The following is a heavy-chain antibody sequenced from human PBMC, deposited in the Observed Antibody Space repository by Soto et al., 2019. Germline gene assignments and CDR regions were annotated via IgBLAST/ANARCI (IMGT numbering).Heavy chain of an antibody. V-gene: IGHV3-23*01. CDR3: AKDPPGYYYDSSGPINWFDP. Sequence: GGSLRLSCAASGFTFSSYAMSWVRQAPGKWLEWVSAISGSGGSTYYADSVKGRFTISRDNSKNTLYLQMNSLRAEDTAVYYCAKDPPGYYYDSSGPINWFDPWGQGXLVTVSS. CDR1: GFTFSSYA. CDR2: ISGSGGST. J-gene: IGHJ5*02. D-gene: IGHD3-22*01.